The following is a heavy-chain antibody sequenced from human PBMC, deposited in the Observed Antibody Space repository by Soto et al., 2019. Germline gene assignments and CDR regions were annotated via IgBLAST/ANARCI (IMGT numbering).Heavy chain of an antibody. CDR2: ISSSTGVI. CDR1: GFTFSDYN. CDR3: ARREQYQKVNYYYYGMDV. Sequence: EVQLVESGGGLVQPGGSLRLSCAASGFTFSDYNMNWVRQAPGKGLEWVSYISSSTGVIYYADSVKGRFTISRDNGKNSLYLQMNSRRDEDTAVYYCARREQYQKVNYYYYGMDVWGQGTTVTVSS. D-gene: IGHD2-2*01. J-gene: IGHJ6*02. V-gene: IGHV3-48*02.